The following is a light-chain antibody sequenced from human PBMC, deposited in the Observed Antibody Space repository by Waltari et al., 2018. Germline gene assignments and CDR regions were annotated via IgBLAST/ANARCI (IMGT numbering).Light chain of an antibody. Sequence: EIVLTQSPGTLSLSPGERATLSCRASQSVSRALAWYQQKPGQAPRLLIYGASNGATGIPDRFSGSGSGTDFSLTISRLDPEDVAVYYCQHYERLPATFGQGTKVEIK. CDR2: GAS. CDR1: QSVSRA. J-gene: IGKJ1*01. CDR3: QHYERLPAT. V-gene: IGKV3-20*01.